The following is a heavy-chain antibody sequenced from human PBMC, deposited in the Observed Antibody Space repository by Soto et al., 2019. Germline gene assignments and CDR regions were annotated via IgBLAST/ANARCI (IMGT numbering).Heavy chain of an antibody. V-gene: IGHV5-51*01. CDR2: IYPGDSDT. D-gene: IGHD2-2*01. CDR1: GYSFTSYW. J-gene: IGHJ5*02. CDR3: ARTAAPIVGWFDP. Sequence: PGESLKISCQGSGYSFTSYWIGWVRQMPGKGLEWMGIIYPGDSDTRYSPSFQGQVTISADKSISTAYLQWSSLKASDTAMYYCARTAAPIVGWFDPWGQGTLVTVSS.